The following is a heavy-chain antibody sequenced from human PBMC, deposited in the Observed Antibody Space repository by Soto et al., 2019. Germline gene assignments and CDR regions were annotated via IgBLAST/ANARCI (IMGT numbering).Heavy chain of an antibody. V-gene: IGHV3-21*01. CDR2: ISSSSSYI. Sequence: GGSLRLSCAASGFTFSSYSMNWVRQAPGKGLEWVSSISSSSSYIYYADSVKGRFTISRDNAKNSLYLQMNSLRAEDTAVYYCASSAVPAAMADAFDIWGQGTMVTVS. J-gene: IGHJ3*02. CDR3: ASSAVPAAMADAFDI. D-gene: IGHD2-2*01. CDR1: GFTFSSYS.